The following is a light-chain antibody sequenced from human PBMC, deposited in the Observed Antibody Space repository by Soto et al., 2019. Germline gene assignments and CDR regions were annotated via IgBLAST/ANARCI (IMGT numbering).Light chain of an antibody. J-gene: IGKJ1*01. V-gene: IGKV3-20*01. Sequence: ESVLTQSPVSLSFAPGERATLSWRSSQSVSSSYLAWYQQKPGQAPRLLIYGASSRATGIPDRFSGSGSGTDFTLTISRLEPEDFAVYYCQQYGSSPGTFGQGTKVDIK. CDR1: QSVSSSY. CDR3: QQYGSSPGT. CDR2: GAS.